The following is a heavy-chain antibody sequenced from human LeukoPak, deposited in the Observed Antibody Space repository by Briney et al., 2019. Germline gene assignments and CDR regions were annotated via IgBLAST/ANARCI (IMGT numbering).Heavy chain of an antibody. D-gene: IGHD6-19*01. J-gene: IGHJ4*02. Sequence: PLETLSLTCTVSGGSISSYYWSWIRQPAGKGLEWIGRIYTSGSTNYNPSLKSRVTISVDKSKNQFSLKLSSVTAADTAVYYCARVKRSSGWVDYWGQGTLVTVSS. V-gene: IGHV4-4*07. CDR2: IYTSGST. CDR3: ARVKRSSGWVDY. CDR1: GGSISSYY.